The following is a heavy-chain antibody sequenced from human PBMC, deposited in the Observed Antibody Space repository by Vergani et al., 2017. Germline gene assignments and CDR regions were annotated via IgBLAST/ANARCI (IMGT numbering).Heavy chain of an antibody. CDR2: ISSSSSYI. J-gene: IGHJ6*02. CDR1: GFTFSSYS. D-gene: IGHD6-13*01. Sequence: EVQLVESGGGLVKPGGSLRLSCAASGFTFSSYSMNWVRQAPGKGLEWVSSISSSSSYIYYADSVKGRFTISRDNAKNSLYLQMNSLRAEDTAVYYCARLVGAAAGPYYYYGMDVWGQGTTVTVSS. CDR3: ARLVGAAAGPYYYYGMDV. V-gene: IGHV3-21*01.